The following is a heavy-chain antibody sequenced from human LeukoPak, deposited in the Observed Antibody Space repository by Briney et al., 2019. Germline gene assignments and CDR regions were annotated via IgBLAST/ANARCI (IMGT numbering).Heavy chain of an antibody. CDR1: GFTFSSYA. D-gene: IGHD1-26*01. Sequence: PGGSLRLYCAASGFTFSSYAMSWVRQAPGKGLEWVSAISGSGGSTYYADSVKGRFTISRDNSKNTLYLQMNSLRAEDTAVYYCAKDRLIVGATLTKFDYWGQGTLVTVSS. J-gene: IGHJ4*02. CDR3: AKDRLIVGATLTKFDY. CDR2: ISGSGGST. V-gene: IGHV3-23*01.